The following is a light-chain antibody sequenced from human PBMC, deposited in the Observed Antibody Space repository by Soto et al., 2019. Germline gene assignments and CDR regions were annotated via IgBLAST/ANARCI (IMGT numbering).Light chain of an antibody. CDR2: AAS. J-gene: IGKJ3*01. CDR1: QGIANF. V-gene: IGKV1-9*01. Sequence: IQLTQSPSSLSASVGDRVTISCRASQGIANFLAWYQQKPGKAPKLLIYAASTLQGGVPSRFSGSGSGTDFTLTFSSLQPEEFATYSCQQLNSFPIPFGPGTKVDIK. CDR3: QQLNSFPIP.